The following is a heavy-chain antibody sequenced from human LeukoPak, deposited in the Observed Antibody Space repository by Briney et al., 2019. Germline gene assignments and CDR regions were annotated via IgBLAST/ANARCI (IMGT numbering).Heavy chain of an antibody. CDR2: IYTCGST. Sequence: SETLSLTCTVSGGSISSGSYYWSWIRQPAGKGLEWIGRIYTCGSTNYNPSLKSRVTIPVDTSKNQFSLKLSSVTATDTAVYYCARGYTSGWVTSLDYWGQGTLVTVSS. CDR1: GGSISSGSYY. D-gene: IGHD6-19*01. CDR3: ARGYTSGWVTSLDY. J-gene: IGHJ4*02. V-gene: IGHV4-61*02.